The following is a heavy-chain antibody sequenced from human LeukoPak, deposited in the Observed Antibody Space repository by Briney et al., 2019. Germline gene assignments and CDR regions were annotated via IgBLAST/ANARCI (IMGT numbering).Heavy chain of an antibody. CDR2: ISYDGSNK. CDR1: GFTFSSYA. CDR3: ARGLPEDYGGKVALDY. V-gene: IGHV3-30*01. D-gene: IGHD4-23*01. J-gene: IGHJ4*02. Sequence: QPGRSLRLSCAASGFTFSSYAMHWVRQAPGKGLEWVAVISYDGSNKYYADPVKGRFTISRDNSKNTLYLQMNSLRAEDTAVYYCARGLPEDYGGKVALDYWGQGTLVTVSS.